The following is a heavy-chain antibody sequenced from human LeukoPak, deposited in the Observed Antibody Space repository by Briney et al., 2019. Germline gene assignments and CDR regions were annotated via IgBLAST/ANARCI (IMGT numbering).Heavy chain of an antibody. Sequence: GGSLRLSCAASGFTINNYALTWVRQAPGRGLEWVSSISGASTYYAESVKGRFSISRDNYKNTVYLQMSSLRAEDTAVYYCGRDPNGNYVGAFEFQSWGQGTLVTVYS. D-gene: IGHD4-17*01. CDR3: GRDPNGNYVGAFEFQS. CDR1: GFTINNYA. J-gene: IGHJ1*01. CDR2: ISGAST. V-gene: IGHV3-23*01.